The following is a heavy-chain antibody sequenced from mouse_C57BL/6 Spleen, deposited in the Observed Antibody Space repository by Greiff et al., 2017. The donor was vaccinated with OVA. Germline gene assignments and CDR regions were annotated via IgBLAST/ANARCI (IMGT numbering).Heavy chain of an antibody. CDR1: GYTFTDYN. CDR2: INPNNGGT. V-gene: IGHV1-18*01. D-gene: IGHD4-1*01. Sequence: EVQLQQSGPELVKPGASVKIPCKASGYTFTDYNMDWVKQSHGKSLEWIGDINPNNGGTIYNQKFKGKATLTVDKSSSTAYMELRSLTSEDTAVYYCARGGDWDVGWFAYWGQGTLVTVSA. CDR3: ARGGDWDVGWFAY. J-gene: IGHJ3*01.